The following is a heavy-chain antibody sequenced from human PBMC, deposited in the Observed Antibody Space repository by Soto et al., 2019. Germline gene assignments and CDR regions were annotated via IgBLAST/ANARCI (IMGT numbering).Heavy chain of an antibody. D-gene: IGHD1-26*01. J-gene: IGHJ4*02. Sequence: PSETLSLTCTVSVGSVSSCNYYWSWIRHPPGKGLDWIGYIYYTGRTNYNPSLMSRVTISLDASRNQFSLKLSSVTAADTAVFYCAREYSNSPEAFDSWGQGTLVTVS. V-gene: IGHV4-61*01. CDR3: AREYSNSPEAFDS. CDR1: VGSVSSCNYY. CDR2: IYYTGRT.